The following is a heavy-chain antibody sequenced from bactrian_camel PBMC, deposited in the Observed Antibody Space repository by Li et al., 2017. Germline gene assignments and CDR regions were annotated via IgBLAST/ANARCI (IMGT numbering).Heavy chain of an antibody. CDR2: IGSSGST. D-gene: IGHD4*01. J-gene: IGHJ4*01. CDR3: AADLLASMCRERKYRY. Sequence: VQLVESGGGSVQAGESRRLSCVTSGYTSTTSCMSWFRQAPGKEREGVAIIGSSGSTGYADSVKGRFTISLDMAKDTLYLQMNSLKPEDTAMYYCAADLLASMCRERKYRYWGQGTQVTVS. V-gene: IGHV3S55*01. CDR1: GYTSTTSC.